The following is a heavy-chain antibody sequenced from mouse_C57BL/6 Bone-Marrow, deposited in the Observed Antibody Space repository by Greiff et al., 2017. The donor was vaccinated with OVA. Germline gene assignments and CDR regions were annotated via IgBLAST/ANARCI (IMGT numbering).Heavy chain of an antibody. CDR2: IHPNSGST. Sequence: QVQLQQPGAELVKPGASVKLSCKASGYTFTSYWMHWVKQRPGQGLEWIGMIHPNSGSTNYNEKFKSKATLTVDKSSSTAYMQLSSLTSEDSAVYYCERYITTVVATDWGQGTTLTVSS. V-gene: IGHV1-64*01. CDR3: ERYITTVVATD. J-gene: IGHJ2*01. D-gene: IGHD1-1*01. CDR1: GYTFTSYW.